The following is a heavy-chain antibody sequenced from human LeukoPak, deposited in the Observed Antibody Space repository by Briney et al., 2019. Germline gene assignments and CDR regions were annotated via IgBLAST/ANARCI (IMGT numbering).Heavy chain of an antibody. D-gene: IGHD2-21*02. CDR1: GGSISSGGYH. V-gene: IGHV4-31*03. J-gene: IGHJ4*02. Sequence: SETLSLTCTVSGGSISSGGYHWSWIRQHPGEGLEWIGYIYYSGSTFYNPSLKSRITISVDTSKNQFSLKLNSVTAADTAVYYCAREGGYCGGDCYSDYWGQGTLVTFSS. CDR2: IYYSGST. CDR3: AREGGYCGGDCYSDY.